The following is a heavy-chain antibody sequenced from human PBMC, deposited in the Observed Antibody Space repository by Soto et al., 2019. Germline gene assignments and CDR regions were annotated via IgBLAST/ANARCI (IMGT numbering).Heavy chain of an antibody. CDR2: IHHSGTT. V-gene: IGHV4-30-4*01. J-gene: IGHJ3*02. CDR3: ARSLRWGGAFDI. CDR1: GDSISSGTNF. D-gene: IGHD1-26*01. Sequence: SETLSLTCTVSGDSISSGTNFWSWIRQPPGKGLEWMGFIHHSGTTFYNPSLKSRVMISGDTSENQISLKMTSLTAADTAVYYCARSLRWGGAFDIWGQGTMVTVSS.